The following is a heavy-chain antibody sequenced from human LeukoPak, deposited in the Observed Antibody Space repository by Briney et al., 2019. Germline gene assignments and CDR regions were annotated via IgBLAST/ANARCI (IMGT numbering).Heavy chain of an antibody. CDR3: ARGPPTAWWIYYYGMDV. CDR1: GGSFSGYY. Sequence: PSETLSLTCAVYGGSFSGYYWSWIRQPPGKGLEWIGEINHSGSTNYNPSLESRVTISVDTSKNQFSLKLSSVTAADTAVYYCARGPPTAWWIYYYGMDVWGQGTTVTVSS. V-gene: IGHV4-34*01. CDR2: INHSGST. D-gene: IGHD2-15*01. J-gene: IGHJ6*01.